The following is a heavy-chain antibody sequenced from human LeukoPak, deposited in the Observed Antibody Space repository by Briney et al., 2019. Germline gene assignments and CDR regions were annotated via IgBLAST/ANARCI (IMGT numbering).Heavy chain of an antibody. Sequence: GGSLRLSCAASGFTVTDNYMNWVRQSSGKGLEWVSVIYGGGDTNYADSVKGRFTISRDNSKNTLYLQMNSLRAEDTAVYYCARIGGDDAFDIWGQGTMVTVSS. D-gene: IGHD4-23*01. CDR2: IYGGGDT. J-gene: IGHJ3*02. CDR1: GFTVTDNY. V-gene: IGHV3-53*01. CDR3: ARIGGDDAFDI.